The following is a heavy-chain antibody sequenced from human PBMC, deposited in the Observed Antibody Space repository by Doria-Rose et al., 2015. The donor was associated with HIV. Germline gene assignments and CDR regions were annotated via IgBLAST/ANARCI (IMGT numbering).Heavy chain of an antibody. CDR3: ATGVTLDY. V-gene: IGHV3-21*01. CDR2: ISSTSAYI. Sequence: VQLVESGGGLVRPVGSLRLSCATSGFTFSSHRINWVRQAPGKGLEWVSSISSTSAYITYADSVRGRFTIPRDNARNSLYLQMDSLRAEDTAIYYCATGVTLDYWGQGTLVTVSS. D-gene: IGHD3-10*01. J-gene: IGHJ4*02. CDR1: GFTFSSHR.